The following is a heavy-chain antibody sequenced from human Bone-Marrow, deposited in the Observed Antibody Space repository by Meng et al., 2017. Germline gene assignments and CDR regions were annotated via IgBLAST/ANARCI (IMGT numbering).Heavy chain of an antibody. V-gene: IGHV3-15*01. J-gene: IGHJ4*02. CDR1: GLGRADAC. D-gene: IGHD6-13*01. Sequence: VEVGVAEGVVGTPGGSLSLSSGASGLGRADACLSWGRQAPGKGLEWVGRIKRNSDGGTIDYAAPVKGRFTISRDDSKNTLYLQMDSLITEDTAVYFCATGAAAADHWGQGTLVTVSS. CDR2: IKRNSDGGTI. CDR3: ATGAAAADH.